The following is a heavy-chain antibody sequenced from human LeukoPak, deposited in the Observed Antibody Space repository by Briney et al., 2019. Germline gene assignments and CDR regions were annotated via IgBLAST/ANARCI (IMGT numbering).Heavy chain of an antibody. D-gene: IGHD2-2*01. Sequence: GGSLRLSCAASGFTFSSYSMNWVRQAPGKGLEWVSSISSSSSYIYYADSVKGRFTISRDNAKNSLYMQMNSLRAEDTAVYYCARDVMPGYIVVVPAAMSAFDIWGQGTMVTVSS. CDR1: GFTFSSYS. CDR2: ISSSSSYI. J-gene: IGHJ3*02. CDR3: ARDVMPGYIVVVPAAMSAFDI. V-gene: IGHV3-21*01.